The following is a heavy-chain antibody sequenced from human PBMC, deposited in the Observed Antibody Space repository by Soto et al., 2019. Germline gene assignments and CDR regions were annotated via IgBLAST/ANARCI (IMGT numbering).Heavy chain of an antibody. Sequence: EVQLVESGGGLVKPGGSLRLSCAASGFTFSNAWMNWVRQAPGKGLEWVGRIKSKTDGGTTDYAAPVKGRFTISRDDSKNTLYLRMNSLKTEDPAGYYCIVRYPYYFDYWGQGTLVTVSS. V-gene: IGHV3-15*07. J-gene: IGHJ4*02. CDR2: IKSKTDGGTT. CDR3: IVRYPYYFDY. CDR1: GFTFSNAW. D-gene: IGHD2-21*01.